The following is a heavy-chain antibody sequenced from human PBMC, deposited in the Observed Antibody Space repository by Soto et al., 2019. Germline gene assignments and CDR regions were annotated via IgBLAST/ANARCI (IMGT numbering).Heavy chain of an antibody. V-gene: IGHV3-74*01. CDR2: INSDGSST. D-gene: IGHD7-27*01. CDR1: GFTFSSYW. CDR3: AKGLNWGALVNY. J-gene: IGHJ4*02. Sequence: EVQLVESGGGLVQPGGSLRLSCAASGFTFSSYWMHWVRQAPGKGLVWVSRINSDGSSTDYADSVKGRFTISRDNAKNTLYLQMNSLRAEDTAVYYCAKGLNWGALVNYWGQGTMVPVSS.